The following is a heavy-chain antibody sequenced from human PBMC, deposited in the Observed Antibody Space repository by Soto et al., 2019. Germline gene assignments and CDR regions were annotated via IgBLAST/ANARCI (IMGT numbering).Heavy chain of an antibody. J-gene: IGHJ4*02. V-gene: IGHV3-30*18. CDR2: ISNDGSNK. CDR1: GFTFSNYG. D-gene: IGHD1-26*01. Sequence: QVQLVESGGGVVQPGMSLSLSCAASGFTFSNYGMHWVRQAPGKGLEWVTLISNDGSNKFYADSVKGRFTISRDNSKNTLYLQMTSLETEDTAVYYCAKDGADTGTYNFDYWGQGTLVTVSS. CDR3: AKDGADTGTYNFDY.